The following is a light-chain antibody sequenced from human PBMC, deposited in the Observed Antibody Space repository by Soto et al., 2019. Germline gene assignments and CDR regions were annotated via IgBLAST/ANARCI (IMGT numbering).Light chain of an antibody. CDR1: QSIINNY. V-gene: IGKV3-20*01. Sequence: EVVLTQSPGTLSLSPGERATLSCRASQSIINNYLAWYQQRPGQAPRLLIYGSSDRATGIPGRFSGSGSGTDFTLTISRLETEGFAVYYFHQYGSTPPYTFGQGTKVEI. CDR2: GSS. CDR3: HQYGSTPPYT. J-gene: IGKJ2*01.